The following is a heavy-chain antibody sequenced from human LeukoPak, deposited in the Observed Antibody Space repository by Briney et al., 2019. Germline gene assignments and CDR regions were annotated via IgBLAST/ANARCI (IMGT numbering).Heavy chain of an antibody. D-gene: IGHD6-13*01. CDR2: IYHSGST. Sequence: SETLSLTFAVSGYSISSGYYWGWIRQPPGKGLEWIGSIYHSGSTYYNPSLKSRVTISVDTSKNQFSLKLSSVTAADTAVYYCARHRGSSSWPRYYYSYMDVWGKGTTVTVSS. CDR1: GYSISSGYY. V-gene: IGHV4-38-2*01. J-gene: IGHJ6*03. CDR3: ARHRGSSSWPRYYYSYMDV.